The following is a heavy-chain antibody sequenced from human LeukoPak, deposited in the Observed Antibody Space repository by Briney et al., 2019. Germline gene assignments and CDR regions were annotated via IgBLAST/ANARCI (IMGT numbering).Heavy chain of an antibody. D-gene: IGHD3-10*01. Sequence: ASVKVSCKASGYTFTSYAMNWVRQAPGQGLEWMGWINTNTGNPTYAQGFTGRFVFSLDTSVSTAYLQISSLKAEDTAVYYCARDLYYGSGSYYNAGGYWGQGTLVTVSS. CDR3: ARDLYYGSGSYYNAGGY. J-gene: IGHJ4*02. V-gene: IGHV7-4-1*02. CDR2: INTNTGNP. CDR1: GYTFTSYA.